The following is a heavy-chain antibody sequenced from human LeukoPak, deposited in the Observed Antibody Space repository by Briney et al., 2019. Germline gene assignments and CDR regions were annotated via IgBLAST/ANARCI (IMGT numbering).Heavy chain of an antibody. CDR2: ISPTGYTI. Sequence: GGSLRFSCAASTFSFSNYEMNWVRQAPGQGLEWVSYISPTGYTIYYADSVKGRFTISRDSAKNSLYLQMSSLRAEDTAVYYCARVGYHGSGSFDYWGQGTLVTVSS. CDR3: ARVGYHGSGSFDY. J-gene: IGHJ4*02. V-gene: IGHV3-48*03. D-gene: IGHD3-10*01. CDR1: TFSFSNYE.